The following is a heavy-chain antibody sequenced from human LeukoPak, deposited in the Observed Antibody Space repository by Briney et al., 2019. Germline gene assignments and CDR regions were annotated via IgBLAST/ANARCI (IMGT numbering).Heavy chain of an antibody. CDR3: ARGGDSSSWRFDP. CDR2: INPNSGGT. CDR1: GYTFIGYY. D-gene: IGHD6-13*01. V-gene: IGHV1-2*06. J-gene: IGHJ5*02. Sequence: ASVKVSCKASGYTFIGYYMHWVRQAPGQGLEWMGRINPNSGGTNYAQKFQGRVTMTRDTSISTAYMELSRLRSDDTAVYYCARGGDSSSWRFDPWGQGTLVTVSS.